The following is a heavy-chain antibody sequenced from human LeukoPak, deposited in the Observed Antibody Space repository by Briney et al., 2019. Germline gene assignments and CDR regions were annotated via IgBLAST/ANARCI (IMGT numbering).Heavy chain of an antibody. V-gene: IGHV3-64D*06. CDR2: INTNGGST. Sequence: GGSLRLSCAASGFIFGSYWMSWVRQAPGKGLEHVSTINTNGGSTYYADSVKGRFTISRDNSKDTLYLQMSSLRVEDTAVYYCVKGRYSHDSWGQGTLVIVSS. J-gene: IGHJ4*02. CDR3: VKGRYSHDS. D-gene: IGHD5-18*01. CDR1: GFIFGSYW.